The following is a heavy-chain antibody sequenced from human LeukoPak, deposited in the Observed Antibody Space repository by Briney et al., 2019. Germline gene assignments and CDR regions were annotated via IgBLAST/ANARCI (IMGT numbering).Heavy chain of an antibody. CDR3: ARGHYYGSGSYYSTKAHSGQLDY. CDR2: INHSGST. D-gene: IGHD3-10*01. J-gene: IGHJ4*02. CDR1: GGSFSGYY. Sequence: SETLSLTCAVYGGSFSGYYWSWIRQPPGKGLEWIGEINHSGSTNYNPSFKSRVTISVDTSKNQFSLKLSSVTAADTAVYYCARGHYYGSGSYYSTKAHSGQLDYWGQGTLVTVSS. V-gene: IGHV4-34*01.